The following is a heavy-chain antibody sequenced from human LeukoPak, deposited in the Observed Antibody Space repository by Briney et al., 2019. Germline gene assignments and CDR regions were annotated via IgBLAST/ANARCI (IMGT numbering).Heavy chain of an antibody. D-gene: IGHD6-13*01. CDR3: ATDLYSSSWHFDY. V-gene: IGHV3-30*02. Sequence: GGSLRLSCAASGFTFSSYGMRWVRQAPGKGLEWVAFIRYDGSNKYYADSVKGRFTISRDNSKNTLYLQMNSLRAEDTAVYYCATDLYSSSWHFDYWGQGTLVTVSS. J-gene: IGHJ4*02. CDR1: GFTFSSYG. CDR2: IRYDGSNK.